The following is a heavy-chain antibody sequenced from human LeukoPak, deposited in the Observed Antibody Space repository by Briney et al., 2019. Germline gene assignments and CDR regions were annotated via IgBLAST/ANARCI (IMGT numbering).Heavy chain of an antibody. Sequence: GESLKISCKGSGYSFTSYWIGWVRQLPGKGLEWMGIIYPGDSDTRYSPSFQGQVTISADKSISTAYLQWSSLKASDTAMYYCARHTESGDLPNDAFDIWGQGTMVTVSS. D-gene: IGHD3-10*01. CDR1: GYSFTSYW. J-gene: IGHJ3*02. V-gene: IGHV5-51*01. CDR2: IYPGDSDT. CDR3: ARHTESGDLPNDAFDI.